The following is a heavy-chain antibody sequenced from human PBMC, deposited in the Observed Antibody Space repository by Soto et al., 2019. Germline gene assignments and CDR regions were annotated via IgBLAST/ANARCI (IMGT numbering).Heavy chain of an antibody. Sequence: QVQLVESGGGVVHPGRSLRLSCAVSGFTFRNFGMHWVRQAPGKGLEWVAVISYDGSEKYYAESVKGRFTVFRDNYKKTLSLQMHSLRSDDTAVYYCVKDSSPGGYFDSWGQGTLVTVSS. CDR1: GFTFRNFG. V-gene: IGHV3-30*18. CDR2: ISYDGSEK. CDR3: VKDSSPGGYFDS. J-gene: IGHJ4*02. D-gene: IGHD2-15*01.